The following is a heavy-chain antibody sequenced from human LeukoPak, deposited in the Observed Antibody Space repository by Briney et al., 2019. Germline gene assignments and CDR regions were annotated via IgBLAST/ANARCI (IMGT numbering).Heavy chain of an antibody. CDR2: IISSGST. V-gene: IGHV4-59*02. CDR3: AVSGYGSTDS. CDR1: GFTVSSNY. D-gene: IGHD3-10*01. J-gene: IGHJ4*02. Sequence: SGTLRLSCAASGFTVSSNYRSWIRLPPGKGLEWIGYIISSGSTSYSPSLESRVTITRDTSKNQFSLKMTAVTAADTAVYYCAVSGYGSTDSGGEGTLVTVSS.